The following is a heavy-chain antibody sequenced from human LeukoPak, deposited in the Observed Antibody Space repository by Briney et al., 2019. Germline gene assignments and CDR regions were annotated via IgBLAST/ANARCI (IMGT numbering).Heavy chain of an antibody. CDR1: GYSIITGYY. J-gene: IGHJ3*02. Sequence: SETLSLTCTVSGYSIITGYYWDWIRQPPGNGLEWIGSIYHSGSTHYNPSLQSRVTLSVATSKNQFSLKLSSVTAADTATYYCARTYFPRGAFDIWGLGTMVTASS. CDR3: ARTYFPRGAFDI. CDR2: IYHSGST. V-gene: IGHV4-38-2*02. D-gene: IGHD3-9*01.